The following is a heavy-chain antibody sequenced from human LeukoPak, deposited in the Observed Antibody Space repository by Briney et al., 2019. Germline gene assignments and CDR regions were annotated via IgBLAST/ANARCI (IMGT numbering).Heavy chain of an antibody. V-gene: IGHV1-18*04. J-gene: IGHJ5*02. Sequence: ASVKVSCTASGYTFTSYGISWVRQAPGQGLEWMGWISPYNDNRNYAQKLQGRVTMTTDTSTSTAYMELRSLRSDDTAVYYCARESVVTASPLDPWGQGTLVTVSS. CDR1: GYTFTSYG. D-gene: IGHD2-21*02. CDR2: ISPYNDNR. CDR3: ARESVVTASPLDP.